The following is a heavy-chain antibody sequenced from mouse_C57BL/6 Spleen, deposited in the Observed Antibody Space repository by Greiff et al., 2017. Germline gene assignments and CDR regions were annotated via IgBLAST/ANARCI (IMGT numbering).Heavy chain of an antibody. CDR3: ARRPFITTTFYYAMDY. CDR1: GYTFPGYW. CDR2: ILPGSGST. D-gene: IGHD1-1*01. V-gene: IGHV1-9*01. Sequence: QVQLQQSGAELMKPGASVKLSCKATGYTFPGYWIEWVKQRPGHGLEWIGEILPGSGSTNYNEKFKGKATFTADTSSNTAYMQLSSLTTEDAAIYYCARRPFITTTFYYAMDYWGQGTSVTVSS. J-gene: IGHJ4*01.